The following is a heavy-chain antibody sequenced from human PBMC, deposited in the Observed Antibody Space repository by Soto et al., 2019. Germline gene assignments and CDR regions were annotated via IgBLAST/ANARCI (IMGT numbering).Heavy chain of an antibody. CDR3: ARHYYDSSGSNPFFDY. V-gene: IGHV3-21*01. Sequence: LRLSCAASGFTFSSYSMNWVRQAPGKGLEWVSSIGSSSSYIYYADSVKGRFTISRDNAKNSLYLQMNSLRAEDTAVYYCARHYYDSSGSNPFFDYWGQGTLVTVSS. CDR1: GFTFSSYS. D-gene: IGHD3-22*01. J-gene: IGHJ4*02. CDR2: IGSSSSYI.